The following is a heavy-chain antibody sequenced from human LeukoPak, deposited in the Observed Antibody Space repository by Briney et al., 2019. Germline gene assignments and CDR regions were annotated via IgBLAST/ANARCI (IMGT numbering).Heavy chain of an antibody. CDR3: ARYWNGDFDY. Sequence: ASVKVSCKAFGYTFTSYDMYWVRQAPGQGLEWMGIINPSGGSTNYAQKFQGRVTMTRDTSTSTVYMELSSLRSEDTAVHYCARYWNGDFDYWGQGTLVTVSP. V-gene: IGHV1-46*03. D-gene: IGHD1-1*01. CDR1: GYTFTSYD. J-gene: IGHJ4*02. CDR2: INPSGGST.